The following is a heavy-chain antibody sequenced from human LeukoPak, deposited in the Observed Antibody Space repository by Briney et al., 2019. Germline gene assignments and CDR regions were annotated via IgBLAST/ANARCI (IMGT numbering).Heavy chain of an antibody. CDR1: GFTFSDYN. D-gene: IGHD3-16*02. V-gene: IGHV3-21*01. Sequence: GGSLRLSCAASGFTFSDYNMNWVRQAPGRGLDWVSSISSSSSYIYYADSVKGRFTISRDNAKNSLYLQMNSLRAEDTAVYYCAKDPKLRLGELSLYRGRIPYWGQGTLVTVSS. CDR3: AKDPKLRLGELSLYRGRIPY. CDR2: ISSSSSYI. J-gene: IGHJ4*02.